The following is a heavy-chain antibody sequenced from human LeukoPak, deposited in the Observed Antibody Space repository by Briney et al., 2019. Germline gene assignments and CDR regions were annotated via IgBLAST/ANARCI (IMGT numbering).Heavy chain of an antibody. V-gene: IGHV3-64*01. CDR1: GFTFSSYA. Sequence: GGSLRLSCAASGFTFSSYAMHWVRQAPGKGLEYVSATSSNGGSTYYANSVKGRFTISRDNSKNTLYLQMGSLRAEDMAVYYCARSDYDQNWYFDLWGRGTLVTVSS. CDR3: ARSDYDQNWYFDL. J-gene: IGHJ2*01. D-gene: IGHD5-12*01. CDR2: TSSNGGST.